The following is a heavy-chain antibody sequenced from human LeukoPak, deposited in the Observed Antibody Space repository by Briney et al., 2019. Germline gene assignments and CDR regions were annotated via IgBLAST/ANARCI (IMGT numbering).Heavy chain of an antibody. J-gene: IGHJ4*02. D-gene: IGHD3-9*01. CDR1: GFTLNTYA. CDR3: AKDHILTGS. Sequence: PGGTLRLSCAASGFTLNTYAMNWVRQAPGKGLEWVSVISVSGSSTYYADSVKGRFTISRDHSKNTLYLQMNSLRAEDTAVYYCAKDHILTGSGGQGTLVTVSS. V-gene: IGHV3-23*01. CDR2: ISVSGSST.